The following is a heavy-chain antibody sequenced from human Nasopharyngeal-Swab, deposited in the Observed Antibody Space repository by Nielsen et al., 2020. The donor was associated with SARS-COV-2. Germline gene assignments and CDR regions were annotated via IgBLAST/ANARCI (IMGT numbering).Heavy chain of an antibody. J-gene: IGHJ4*02. D-gene: IGHD2-15*01. Sequence: GGSLRLSCAASGFTFSYYSMNWVRQAPGKGLEWVSSISSSRDYIYYADSAKGRFTISRDNAKTSLYLQMNSLRAEDTAVYYCARGRRLLDYWGQGTLVTVSS. V-gene: IGHV3-21*01. CDR2: ISSSRDYI. CDR3: ARGRRLLDY. CDR1: GFTFSYYS.